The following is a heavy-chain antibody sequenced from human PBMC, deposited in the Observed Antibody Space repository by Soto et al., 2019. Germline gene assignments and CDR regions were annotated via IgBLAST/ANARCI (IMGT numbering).Heavy chain of an antibody. CDR3: ARYSSSWPTYYFDY. Sequence: SETLSLTCAVSGGSISSSNWWRWVRQPPGKGLEWIGEIYHSGSTNYNPSLKSRVTISVDKSKNQFSLKLSSVTAADTAVYYCARYSSSWPTYYFDYWGQGTLVTVSS. CDR1: GGSISSSNW. CDR2: IYHSGST. V-gene: IGHV4-4*02. D-gene: IGHD6-13*01. J-gene: IGHJ4*02.